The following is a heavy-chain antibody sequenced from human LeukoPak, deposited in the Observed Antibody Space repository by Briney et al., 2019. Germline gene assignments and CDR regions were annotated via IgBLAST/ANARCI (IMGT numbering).Heavy chain of an antibody. CDR3: ASGYESGGNVDY. V-gene: IGHV3-30-3*01. CDR2: ISYDGSNK. Sequence: GGSLRLSCAASGFTFSSYAMHWVRQAPGKGLEWVAVISYDGSNKYYADSVKGRFTISRDNSKNTLYLQMNSLRAEDTAVYYCASGYESGGNVDYWGQGTLVTASS. D-gene: IGHD2-15*01. CDR1: GFTFSSYA. J-gene: IGHJ4*02.